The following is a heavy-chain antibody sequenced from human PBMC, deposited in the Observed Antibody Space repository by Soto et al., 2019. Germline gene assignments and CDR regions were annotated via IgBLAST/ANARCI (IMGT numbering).Heavy chain of an antibody. CDR2: ITGSGT. CDR1: GFTFSSYA. J-gene: IGHJ4*02. CDR3: AKDRPPQYATDN. V-gene: IGHV3-23*01. D-gene: IGHD2-2*01. Sequence: EVQLLESGGGLVQPGGSLRLSCTASGFTFSSYAMSWVRQAPGKGLEWVSVITGSGTYYADSVKGRFTISRDNSKNTLYLQLNSLRAEDTAVYYCAKDRPPQYATDNWGRGILVTVSS.